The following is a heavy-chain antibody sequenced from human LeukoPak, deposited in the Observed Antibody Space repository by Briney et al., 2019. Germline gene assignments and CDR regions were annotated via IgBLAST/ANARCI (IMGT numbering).Heavy chain of an antibody. D-gene: IGHD3-16*01. CDR1: GFTFSSYA. CDR2: ISGSGASI. J-gene: IGHJ4*02. CDR3: AKASVMGDHYDY. V-gene: IGHV3-23*01. Sequence: GGSLRLSCAASGFTFSSYAMSWVRQAPGKGLEWVSAISGSGASIDYADSVKGRFTISRDNSKNTLYLQMNSLRAEDTAVYYCAKASVMGDHYDYWGQGTLVTVSS.